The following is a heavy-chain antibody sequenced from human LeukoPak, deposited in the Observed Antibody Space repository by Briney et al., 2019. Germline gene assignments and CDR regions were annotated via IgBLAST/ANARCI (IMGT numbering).Heavy chain of an antibody. Sequence: GASVKVSCKASGYTFTSYYMHWVRQAPGQGLEWMGIINPSGGSTSYAQEFQGRVTMTRDTSTSTVYMELSSLRSEDTAVYYCARAVECIAAAGICNDYWGQGTLVTVSS. V-gene: IGHV1-46*01. CDR3: ARAVECIAAAGICNDY. J-gene: IGHJ4*02. D-gene: IGHD6-13*01. CDR2: INPSGGST. CDR1: GYTFTSYY.